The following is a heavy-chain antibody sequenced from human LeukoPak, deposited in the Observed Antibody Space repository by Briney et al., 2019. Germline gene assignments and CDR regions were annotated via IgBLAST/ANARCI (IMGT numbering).Heavy chain of an antibody. Sequence: GSLRLSCAASGFTFSSYGMHWVRQAPGKGLEWVAVISYDGSNKYYADSVKGRFTISRDNSKNTLYLQMNSLRAEDTAVYYCAKRQRWELLYYFDYWGQGTLVTVSS. CDR2: ISYDGSNK. CDR1: GFTFSSYG. D-gene: IGHD1-26*01. CDR3: AKRQRWELLYYFDY. J-gene: IGHJ4*02. V-gene: IGHV3-30*18.